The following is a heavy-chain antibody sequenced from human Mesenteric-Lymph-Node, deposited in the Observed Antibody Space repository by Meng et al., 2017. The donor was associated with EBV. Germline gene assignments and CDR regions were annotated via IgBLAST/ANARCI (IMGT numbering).Heavy chain of an antibody. V-gene: IGHV1-24*01. D-gene: IGHD3-22*01. J-gene: IGHJ5*02. Sequence: PGPSCKASVKVSGFTLPELSIHWVRQPPGKGLEWMGGFDPEDDERIYAQKFRGRLTMTEDTSTDTAYMELSSLKSEDTAVYYCARRIVVVTSNWFDPWGQGTLVTVSS. CDR3: ARRIVVVTSNWFDP. CDR1: GFTLPELS. CDR2: FDPEDDER.